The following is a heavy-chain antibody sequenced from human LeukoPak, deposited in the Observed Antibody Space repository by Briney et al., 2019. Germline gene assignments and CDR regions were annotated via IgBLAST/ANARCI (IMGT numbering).Heavy chain of an antibody. CDR1: GDTFSRFG. V-gene: IGHV1-69*05. CDR3: ATATRLGTGGYDS. J-gene: IGHJ4*02. CDR2: IIPPFSTA. Sequence: GASVRVSCEASGDTFSRFGVSWVRQAPGQGLVWMGGIIPPFSTANYAQKFQERVTITTDESTSTAYMDLTSLKSDDTAVYFCATATRLGTGGYDSWGQGTLVTVSS. D-gene: IGHD7-27*01.